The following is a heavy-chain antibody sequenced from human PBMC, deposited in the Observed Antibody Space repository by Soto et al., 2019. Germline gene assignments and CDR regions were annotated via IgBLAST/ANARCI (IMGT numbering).Heavy chain of an antibody. CDR2: ISSTGSST. V-gene: IGHV3-23*01. CDR1: GFTFSNYA. J-gene: IGHJ4*02. D-gene: IGHD1-1*01. CDR3: AKSLRTAAFDY. Sequence: EVQLLESGGGLVQRGGSLRLSCAASGFTFSNYAMTWVRQAPGKGLEWVSLISSTGSSTYYADSVKGRFTSSRDNSKNTLSLQINSLRAEDTAVYYCAKSLRTAAFDYWGQRALVNVFS.